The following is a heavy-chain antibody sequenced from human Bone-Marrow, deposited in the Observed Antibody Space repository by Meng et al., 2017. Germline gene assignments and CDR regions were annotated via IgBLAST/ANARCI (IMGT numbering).Heavy chain of an antibody. J-gene: IGHJ4*02. CDR2: ISSSSSYI. D-gene: IGHD3-22*01. CDR1: GFTFSSYS. Sequence: GESLKISCAASGFTFSSYSMNWVRQAPGKGLEWVSSISSSSSYIYYADSVKGRFTISRDNAKNSLYLQMNSLRAEDTAVYFCVKGRPYYDSSDSDYFHNWGQGTLVTVSS. V-gene: IGHV3-21*01. CDR3: VKGRPYYDSSDSDYFHN.